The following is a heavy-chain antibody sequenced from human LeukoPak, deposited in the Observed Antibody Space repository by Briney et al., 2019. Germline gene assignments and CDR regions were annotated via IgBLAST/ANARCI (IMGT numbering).Heavy chain of an antibody. CDR1: GGSISGHY. CDR3: ARAAYCSGGSCYLASIDY. Sequence: SETLSLTCTVSGGSISGHYWTWIRQPPGKGLEWMGYIYYSGSTNYNPSLKSRVTISVDTSKNQFSLKLSSVTAADTAVYYCARAAYCSGGSCYLASIDYWGQGTLVTVSS. CDR2: IYYSGST. V-gene: IGHV4-59*11. J-gene: IGHJ4*02. D-gene: IGHD2-15*01.